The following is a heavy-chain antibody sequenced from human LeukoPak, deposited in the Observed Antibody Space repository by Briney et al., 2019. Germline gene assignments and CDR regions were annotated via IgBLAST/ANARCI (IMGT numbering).Heavy chain of an antibody. J-gene: IGHJ6*02. V-gene: IGHV4-30-4*08. Sequence: SETLSLTCTVSGYSISSGYYWGWIRQSPGQGLEWIGYIYYSGSAYYNPSLKSRAAISLDTSMNQFSLNLSSVTAADAAVYFCARTTYYYYAMDVWGQGTTVTVSS. D-gene: IGHD1-1*01. CDR3: ARTTYYYYAMDV. CDR1: GYSISSGYY. CDR2: IYYSGSA.